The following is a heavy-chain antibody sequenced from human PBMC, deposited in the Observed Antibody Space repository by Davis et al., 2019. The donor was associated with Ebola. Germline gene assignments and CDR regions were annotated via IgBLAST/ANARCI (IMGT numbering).Heavy chain of an antibody. CDR3: ARDSGRGWFDP. D-gene: IGHD3-10*01. CDR2: IYYSGST. J-gene: IGHJ5*02. Sequence: SETLSLTCTVPGGSISSSSYYWGWIRQPPGKGLEWIGSIYYSGSTNYNPSLKSRVTISVDTSKNQFSLKLSSVTAADTAVYYCARDSGRGWFDPWGQGTLVTVSS. CDR1: GGSISSSSYY. V-gene: IGHV4-39*07.